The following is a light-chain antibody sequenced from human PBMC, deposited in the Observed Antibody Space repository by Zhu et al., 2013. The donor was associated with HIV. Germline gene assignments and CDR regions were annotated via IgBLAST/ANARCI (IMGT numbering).Light chain of an antibody. Sequence: DTEMTQSPLSLAVTPGEAASISCRSSESLHHDNGRNYLDWFVQRPGEPPRLLIQMSSNRASGVPDRFSGSGSGTDFTLKISRVEAADVGVYFCMQTRQSPPTFGPGTKLEIK. CDR2: MSS. V-gene: IGKV2-28*01. CDR3: MQTRQSPPT. J-gene: IGKJ3*01. CDR1: ESLHHDNGRNY.